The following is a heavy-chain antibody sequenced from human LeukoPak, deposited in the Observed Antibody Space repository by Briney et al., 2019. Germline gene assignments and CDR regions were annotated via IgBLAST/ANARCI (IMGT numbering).Heavy chain of an antibody. CDR3: ARSSYTSLGALDI. CDR2: STAANGIT. D-gene: IGHD1-1*01. Sequence: ASVKVSCKTSGYRFTDYAIHWVRQAPGQRIEWMGWSTAANGITKYSQAFQDRVTITRDTSASIVYMELSSLRSEVMAVYYCARSSYTSLGALDIWGQGTMVTVSS. V-gene: IGHV1-3*02. CDR1: GYRFTDYA. J-gene: IGHJ3*02.